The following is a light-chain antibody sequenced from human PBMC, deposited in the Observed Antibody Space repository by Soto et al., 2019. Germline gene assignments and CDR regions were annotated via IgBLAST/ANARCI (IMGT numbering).Light chain of an antibody. CDR1: QSVSSY. CDR3: QQRSNWPS. CDR2: DAS. Sequence: EIVLTPSPATPSFFPGGRAPPSCRASQSVSSYLAWYQQKPGQAPRLLIYDASNRATGIPARFSGSGSGTDFTLTISSLEPEDFAVYYCQQRSNWPSFGGGTKVDIK. V-gene: IGKV3-11*01. J-gene: IGKJ4*01.